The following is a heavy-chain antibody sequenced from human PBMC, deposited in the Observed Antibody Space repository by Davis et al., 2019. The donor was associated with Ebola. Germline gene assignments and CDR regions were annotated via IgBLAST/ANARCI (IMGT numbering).Heavy chain of an antibody. D-gene: IGHD6-19*01. Sequence: AASVKVSCKASGYTFTSYGISWVRQAPRQGLEWMGWISAYNGNTNYVQKLQGRVTMTRNTSISTAYMELSSLRSEDTAVYYCARRISSGWYYFDYWGQGTLVTVSS. J-gene: IGHJ4*02. CDR2: ISAYNGNT. CDR1: GYTFTSYG. V-gene: IGHV1-18*01. CDR3: ARRISSGWYYFDY.